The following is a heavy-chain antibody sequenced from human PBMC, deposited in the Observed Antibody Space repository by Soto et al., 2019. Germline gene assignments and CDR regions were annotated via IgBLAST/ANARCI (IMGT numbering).Heavy chain of an antibody. D-gene: IGHD6-19*01. Sequence: QVQLVQSGAEVKQPGASASVSCKASGYNSTTYVVHWLRQAPGQGPEWMGWINCGSGNTVYSQKFQGRVTFTRDTSARTAYMDLNSLTSGDTAVYYCARGYTSGWTFDFWGRGTLVTVSS. J-gene: IGHJ4*02. CDR2: INCGSGNT. CDR3: ARGYTSGWTFDF. V-gene: IGHV1-3*01. CDR1: GYNSTTYV.